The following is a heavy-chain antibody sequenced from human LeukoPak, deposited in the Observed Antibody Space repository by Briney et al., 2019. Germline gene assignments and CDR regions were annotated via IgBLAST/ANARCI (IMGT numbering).Heavy chain of an antibody. CDR1: GYTFTGYY. V-gene: IGHV1-2*02. D-gene: IGHD3-22*01. CDR3: ARGYSSSWHTYYYDSSGYVPDY. Sequence: ASVKVSCKASGYTFTGYYMHWVRQAPGQGLEWMGWINPNSGGTNYAQKFQGRVTMTRDTSISTAYMELSRLRSDDTAVYYCARGYSSSWHTYYYDSSGYVPDYWGQGTLVTVSS. CDR2: INPNSGGT. J-gene: IGHJ4*02.